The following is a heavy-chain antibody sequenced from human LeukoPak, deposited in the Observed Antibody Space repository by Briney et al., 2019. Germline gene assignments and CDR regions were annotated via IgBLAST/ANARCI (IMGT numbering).Heavy chain of an antibody. CDR1: GGSISSSSFY. CDR2: IYYSGST. D-gene: IGHD3-22*01. CDR3: ARDPHYDSSGYYDGYLRWFDP. J-gene: IGHJ5*02. V-gene: IGHV4-39*02. Sequence: PSETLSLTCTVSGGSISSSSFYWGWIRQPPGKGLEWIGSIYYSGSTYYNPSLKSRVTISVDTSKNQFSLKLSSVTAADTAVYYCARDPHYDSSGYYDGYLRWFDPWGQGTLVTVSS.